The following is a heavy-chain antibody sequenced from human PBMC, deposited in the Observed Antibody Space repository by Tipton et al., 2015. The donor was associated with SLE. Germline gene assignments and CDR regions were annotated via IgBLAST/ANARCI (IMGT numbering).Heavy chain of an antibody. D-gene: IGHD1-26*01. V-gene: IGHV3-48*03. J-gene: IGHJ4*02. CDR2: ISSSGSTI. Sequence: GSLRLSCAASGFTFSSYEMNWVRQAPGKGLEWVSYISSSGSTIYYADSVKGPFTISRDNAKNSLYLQMNSLRAEDTAVYYCAREASGTPDYWGQGALVTVSS. CDR3: AREASGTPDY. CDR1: GFTFSSYE.